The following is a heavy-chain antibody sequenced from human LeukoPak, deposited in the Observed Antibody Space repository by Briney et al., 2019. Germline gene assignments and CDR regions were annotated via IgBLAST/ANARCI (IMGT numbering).Heavy chain of an antibody. J-gene: IGHJ4*02. V-gene: IGHV4-59*01. D-gene: IGHD6-19*01. CDR2: IYYSGST. CDR3: ARGSIAVAGTFGRSFDY. CDR1: GGSISSYY. Sequence: SETLSLTCTVSGGSISSYYWSWIRQPPGKGLEWIGYIYYSGSTNYNPSLKSRVTISVDTSKNQFSLKLSSVTAAHTAVYYCARGSIAVAGTFGRSFDYWGQGTLVTVSS.